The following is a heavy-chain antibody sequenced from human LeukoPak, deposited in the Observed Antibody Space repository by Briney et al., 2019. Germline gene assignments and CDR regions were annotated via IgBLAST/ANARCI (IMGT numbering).Heavy chain of an antibody. CDR1: GGTFSSYA. CDR2: IIPIFGTA. V-gene: IGHV1-69*05. CDR3: ARIASTDRYYYYYMDV. J-gene: IGHJ6*03. Sequence: EASVKVSCKASGGTFSSYAMSWVRQAPGQGLEWMGGIIPIFGTANYAQKFQGRVTITTDESTSTAYMELSSLRSEDTAVYYCARIASTDRYYYYYMDVWGKGTTVTVSS.